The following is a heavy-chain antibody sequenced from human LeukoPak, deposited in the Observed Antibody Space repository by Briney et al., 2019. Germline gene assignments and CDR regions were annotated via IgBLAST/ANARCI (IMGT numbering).Heavy chain of an antibody. J-gene: IGHJ4*02. Sequence: QTGGSLRLSCAASGFTFSNYALSWVRQTPGKGLEWVSAISKSGGSTYYADSVKGRFTISRDNSKNTLYLQMNSLRAEDTAVYYCARGTSSGYFQLYFDYWGQGTLVTVSS. CDR2: ISKSGGST. D-gene: IGHD3-22*01. CDR3: ARGTSSGYFQLYFDY. V-gene: IGHV3-23*01. CDR1: GFTFSNYA.